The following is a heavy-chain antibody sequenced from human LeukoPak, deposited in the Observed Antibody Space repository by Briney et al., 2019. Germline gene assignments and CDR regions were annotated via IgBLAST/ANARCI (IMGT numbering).Heavy chain of an antibody. CDR3: ARHPTTTVVPD. D-gene: IGHD4-23*01. Sequence: PSETLSLTCTVYAGSISSSSYYWGWIRQPPVKGLEWLGSIYYSGSTYYNPSLKSRVTIFVDTSKNQFSLKLSSVTAADTAVYYCARHPTTTVVPDWGQGTLVTVSS. V-gene: IGHV4-39*01. CDR1: AGSISSSSYY. J-gene: IGHJ4*02. CDR2: IYYSGST.